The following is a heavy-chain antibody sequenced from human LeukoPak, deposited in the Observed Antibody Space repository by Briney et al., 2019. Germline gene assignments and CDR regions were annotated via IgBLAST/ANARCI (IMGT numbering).Heavy chain of an antibody. V-gene: IGHV3-53*01. CDR2: IYSGGST. CDR1: GFTFSSYA. Sequence: GGSLRLSCAASGFTFSSYAMSWVRQAPGKGLEWVSVIYSGGSTYYADSVKGRFTISRDNSKNTLYLQMNSLRAEDTAVYYCARGVGSGSRLRAGDYWGQGTLVTVSS. CDR3: ARGVGSGSRLRAGDY. D-gene: IGHD1-26*01. J-gene: IGHJ4*02.